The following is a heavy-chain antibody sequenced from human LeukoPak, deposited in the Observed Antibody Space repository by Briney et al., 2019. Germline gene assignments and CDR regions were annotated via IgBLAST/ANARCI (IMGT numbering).Heavy chain of an antibody. Sequence: GGSLRLSCAASGFTVSSNYMSWVRQAPGKGLEWVSSIYYADSVKGRFTISRDNAKNSLYLQMNSLRAEDTAVYYCAREWYCSGGSCSYFDYWGQGTLVTVSS. CDR3: AREWYCSGGSCSYFDY. CDR2: I. CDR1: GFTVSSNY. D-gene: IGHD2-15*01. V-gene: IGHV3-69-1*01. J-gene: IGHJ4*02.